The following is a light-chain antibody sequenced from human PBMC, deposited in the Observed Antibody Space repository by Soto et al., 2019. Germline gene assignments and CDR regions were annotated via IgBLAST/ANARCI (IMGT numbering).Light chain of an antibody. CDR2: AAS. V-gene: IGKV1-39*01. CDR1: QTISSY. CDR3: QQSYSTLAT. J-gene: IGKJ1*01. Sequence: DIQMTQSPSSLSASVGDRVAITCRASQTISSYLNWYQQKPGKAPKLLIYAASSLQSGVPSRFSGSGSGTDFTLTISSLQPEDFATYYCQQSYSTLATFGQGTTVDIK.